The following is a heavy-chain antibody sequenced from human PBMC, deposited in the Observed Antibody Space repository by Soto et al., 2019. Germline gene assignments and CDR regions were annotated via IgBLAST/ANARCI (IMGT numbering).Heavy chain of an antibody. CDR2: INHSGST. D-gene: IGHD2-2*01. V-gene: IGHV4-34*01. CDR3: ARWTAYCSSTSCRLRPTTRGDY. Sequence: SETLSLTCAVYGGSFSGYYWSWIRQPPGKGLEWIGEINHSGSTNYNPSLKSRVTISVDTSKNQFSLKLSSVTAADTAVYYCARWTAYCSSTSCRLRPTTRGDYWGQGTLVTVSS. J-gene: IGHJ4*02. CDR1: GGSFSGYY.